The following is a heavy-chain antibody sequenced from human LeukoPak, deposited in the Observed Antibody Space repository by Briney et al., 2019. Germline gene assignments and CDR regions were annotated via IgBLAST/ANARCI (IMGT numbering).Heavy chain of an antibody. V-gene: IGHV4-59*12. J-gene: IGHJ6*03. CDR3: ASGQNFYGSGSYYYPTYYCYYMDV. CDR2: IYYSVSS. Sequence: SETLSLICTVFCRSISPYYWSWIRQPPGRGRECIGYIYYSVSSNYNPSLKSRVTISVDSSKYQFSLKLSSVTAADTAVCYCASGQNFYGSGSYYYPTYYCYYMDVWGKGTTVTVSS. D-gene: IGHD3-10*01. CDR1: CRSISPYY.